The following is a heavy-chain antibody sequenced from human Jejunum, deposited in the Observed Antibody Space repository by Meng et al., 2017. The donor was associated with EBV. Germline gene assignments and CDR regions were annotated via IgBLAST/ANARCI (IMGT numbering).Heavy chain of an antibody. D-gene: IGHD4-17*01. CDR1: GDSITRGAYL. CDR3: ARGGPDFGDYVPFDY. V-gene: IGHV4-30-2*01. J-gene: IGHJ4*02. CDR2: IYHIGST. Sequence: LQLQESGPGLVNPSPTLSLTCAFYGDSITRGAYLWSWIRQPPGKGLEWIGNIYHIGSTYYNPSLKSRVTISVDRSKNQFSLKLTSVTAADTAVYYCARGGPDFGDYVPFDYWGQGTLVTVSS.